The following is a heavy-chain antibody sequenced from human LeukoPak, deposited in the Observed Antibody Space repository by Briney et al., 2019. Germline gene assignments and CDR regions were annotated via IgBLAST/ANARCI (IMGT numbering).Heavy chain of an antibody. CDR2: ISSSSSSM. CDR1: GFTFSSYD. D-gene: IGHD1-26*01. CDR3: ARGPLGWSDY. V-gene: IGHV3-48*02. J-gene: IGHJ4*02. Sequence: GGPLRLSCVVSGFTFSSYDMNWVRQAPGKGLEWVSYISSSSSSMYHADSVKGRFTISRDNAKNSLSLQMNSLRDDDTAVYYCARGPLGWSDYWGQGTLVTVSS.